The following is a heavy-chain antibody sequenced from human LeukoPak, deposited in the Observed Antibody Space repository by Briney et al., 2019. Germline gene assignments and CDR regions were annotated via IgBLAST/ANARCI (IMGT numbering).Heavy chain of an antibody. Sequence: PGGSLRLSCAASGFTFSSYAMSWVRQAPGQGLEWVSAISGSGGSTYYADSVKGRFTISRDNSKNTLYLQMNSLRAEDTAVYYCAANMITFGGVIVIQGFDYWGQGTLVTVSS. J-gene: IGHJ4*02. CDR1: GFTFSSYA. CDR3: AANMITFGGVIVIQGFDY. V-gene: IGHV3-23*01. D-gene: IGHD3-16*02. CDR2: ISGSGGST.